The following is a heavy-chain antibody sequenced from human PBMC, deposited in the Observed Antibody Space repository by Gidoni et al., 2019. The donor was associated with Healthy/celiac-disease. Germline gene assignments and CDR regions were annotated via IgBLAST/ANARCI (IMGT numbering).Heavy chain of an antibody. Sequence: QVQLQESGPGLVKPSETLSLTCTVSGGSISSYYWIWIRQPPGKGLEWIGYIYYSGSTNYNPSLKSRVTISVDTSKNQFSLKLSSVTAADTAVYYCARTPSYRRDGYNFDYWGQGTLVTVSS. V-gene: IGHV4-59*01. CDR2: IYYSGST. J-gene: IGHJ4*02. CDR3: ARTPSYRRDGYNFDY. CDR1: GGSISSYY. D-gene: IGHD5-12*01.